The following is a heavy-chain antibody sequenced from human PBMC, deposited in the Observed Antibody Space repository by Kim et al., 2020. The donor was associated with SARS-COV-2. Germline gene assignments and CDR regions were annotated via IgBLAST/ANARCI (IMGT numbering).Heavy chain of an antibody. CDR3: AKDLLSLWFGELSD. Sequence: GGSLRLSCAASGFTFSSYGMHWVRQAPGKGLEWVAVISYDGSNKYYADSVKGRFTISRDNSKNTLYLQMNSLRAEDTAVYYCAKDLLSLWFGELSDWGQGTLVTVSS. CDR2: ISYDGSNK. J-gene: IGHJ4*02. CDR1: GFTFSSYG. V-gene: IGHV3-30*18. D-gene: IGHD3-10*01.